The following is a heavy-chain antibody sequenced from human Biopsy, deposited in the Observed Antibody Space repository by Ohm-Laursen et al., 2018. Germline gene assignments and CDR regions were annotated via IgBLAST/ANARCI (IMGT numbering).Heavy chain of an antibody. CDR3: ARLTGDPSY. V-gene: IGHV4-59*01. J-gene: IGHJ4*02. CDR1: GGSINNFY. Sequence: GTLSLTCIVSGGSINNFYWSWIRQPPGKGLEWIGIIYYTGHTNYNPSLKSRATISVDTSKNQFSLKVISVTAADTAVYYCARLTGDPSYWGQGSLVTVSS. D-gene: IGHD7-27*01. CDR2: IYYTGHT.